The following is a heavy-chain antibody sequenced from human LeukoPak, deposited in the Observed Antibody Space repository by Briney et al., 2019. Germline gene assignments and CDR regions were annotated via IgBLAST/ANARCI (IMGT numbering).Heavy chain of an antibody. D-gene: IGHD3-16*01. Sequence: PSETLSLTCSVSGDSISSYFWAWIRQPPGKGLEWIGYVCYNGTTNHNPSLRNRVAISIDTSKNQFSLKLNSATAADTAVYYCATSGGFNSPRHYWGQGTLVTVSS. J-gene: IGHJ4*02. CDR2: VCYNGTT. CDR1: GDSISSYF. V-gene: IGHV4-59*01. CDR3: ATSGGFNSPRHY.